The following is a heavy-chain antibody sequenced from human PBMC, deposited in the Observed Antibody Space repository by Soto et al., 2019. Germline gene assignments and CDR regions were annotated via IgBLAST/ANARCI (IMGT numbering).Heavy chain of an antibody. D-gene: IGHD5-12*01. CDR3: ARGVVSTGYFDY. J-gene: IGHJ4*02. V-gene: IGHV3-72*01. CDR2: SRDKVHSHTT. Sequence: EVQLAESGGGLVQPGGSLRLSCAASGFTFSDHYMDWVRQAPGKGLEWVGRSRDKVHSHTTEYAASVKGRFTISRSDSENSLYLQMNSLKTEDTSVYYCARGVVSTGYFDYWGQGTLVTVFS. CDR1: GFTFSDHY.